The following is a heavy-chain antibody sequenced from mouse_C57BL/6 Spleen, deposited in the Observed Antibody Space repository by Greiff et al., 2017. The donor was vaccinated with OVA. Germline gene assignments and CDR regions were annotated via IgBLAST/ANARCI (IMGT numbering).Heavy chain of an antibody. J-gene: IGHJ4*01. Sequence: VQLQQPGAELVKPGASVKMSCKASGYTFTSYWITWVKQRPGQGLEWIGDLYPGSGRTKYNEKFKSKATLTVDTSSSTAYMQRSSLTSEDSAVYYCARYADYAMDYWGQGTSVTVSS. V-gene: IGHV1-55*01. D-gene: IGHD6-5*01. CDR3: ARYADYAMDY. CDR1: GYTFTSYW. CDR2: LYPGSGRT.